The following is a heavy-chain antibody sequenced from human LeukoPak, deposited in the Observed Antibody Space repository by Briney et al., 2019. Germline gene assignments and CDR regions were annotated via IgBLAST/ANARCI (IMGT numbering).Heavy chain of an antibody. CDR3: ARDQNYYGMDV. CDR2: IFGGGGT. J-gene: IGHJ6*02. CDR1: GFTVTSNY. V-gene: IGHV3-53*01. Sequence: PGGSLRLSCAASGFTVTSNYMSWVRQAPGKGLEWVSVIFGGGGTYYADSVKGRFTISRDNSKNTVYPQMNSLRAEDTADYYCARDQNYYGMDVWGQGTTVTVSS.